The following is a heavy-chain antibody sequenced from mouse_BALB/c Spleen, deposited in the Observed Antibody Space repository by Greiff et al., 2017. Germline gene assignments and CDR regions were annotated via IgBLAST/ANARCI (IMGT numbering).Heavy chain of an antibody. CDR2: ISDGGSYT. CDR3: ARDRRYDVWFAY. Sequence: DVMLVESGGGLVKPGGSLKLSCAASGFTFSDYYMYWVRQTPEKRLEWVATISDGGSYTYYPDSVKGRFTISRDNAKNNLYLQMSSLKSEDTAMYYCARDRRYDVWFAYWGQGTLVTVSA. V-gene: IGHV5-4*02. J-gene: IGHJ3*01. D-gene: IGHD2-14*01. CDR1: GFTFSDYY.